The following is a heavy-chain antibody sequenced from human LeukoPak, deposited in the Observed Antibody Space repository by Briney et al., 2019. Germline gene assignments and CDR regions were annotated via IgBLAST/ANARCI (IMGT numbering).Heavy chain of an antibody. J-gene: IGHJ4*02. D-gene: IGHD3-9*01. V-gene: IGHV3-23*01. CDR1: GFTFSSYA. CDR2: ISGGGGST. Sequence: GGSLRLSCAASGFTFSSYAMSWVRQSPGKGLERVSAISGGGGSTYYAYYTDSVKGRFTISRDNSKNTLYLQMNSLRAEDTAAYFCVKFNDILTGYFDYWGQGTLVTVSS. CDR3: VKFNDILTGYFDY.